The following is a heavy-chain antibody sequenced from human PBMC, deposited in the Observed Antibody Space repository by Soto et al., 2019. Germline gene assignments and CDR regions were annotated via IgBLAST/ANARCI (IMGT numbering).Heavy chain of an antibody. V-gene: IGHV1-58*01. D-gene: IGHD2-15*01. CDR2: LVVGSGNT. CDR1: GFMFTSSA. CDR3: AKDRAGVLAATTFDF. Sequence: SVKVSCKTSGFMFTSSAVQWVRQARGQRLEWIGWLVVGSGNTHYAQHFQERVTLTRDMSTGTAYMELSSLRAEDTAVYYCAKDRAGVLAATTFDFWGQGALVTVSS. J-gene: IGHJ4*02.